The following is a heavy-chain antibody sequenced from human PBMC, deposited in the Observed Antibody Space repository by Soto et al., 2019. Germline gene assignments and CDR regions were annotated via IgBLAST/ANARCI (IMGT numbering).Heavy chain of an antibody. V-gene: IGHV4-4*02. D-gene: IGHD1-1*01. CDR3: ARVRQGCSANNCYFDP. J-gene: IGHJ5*01. Sequence: SETLSLTCTLSGGSVRAPDWWNWVRQSPDKGLEWIAEVHISGHSNYNPSLRSRVSVSIDSSKNQFYLNLNSATAADTAIYYCARVRQGCSANNCYFDPWGQGTQVTVSS. CDR1: GGSVRAPDW. CDR2: VHISGHS.